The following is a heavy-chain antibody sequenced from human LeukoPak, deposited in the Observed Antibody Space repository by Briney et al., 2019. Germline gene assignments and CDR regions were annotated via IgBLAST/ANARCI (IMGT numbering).Heavy chain of an antibody. J-gene: IGHJ4*02. D-gene: IGHD2-21*02. CDR2: INHSGST. V-gene: IGHV4-34*01. CDR3: ARAHCGGDCYLDY. Sequence: SETLSLTCAVYGGSFSNYYWSWIRQPPGKGLEWIGEINHSGSTNYNPSLKSRVTILRDTSKNQFSLKLSSVTAADTAVYYCARAHCGGDCYLDYWGQGTLVTVSS. CDR1: GGSFSNYY.